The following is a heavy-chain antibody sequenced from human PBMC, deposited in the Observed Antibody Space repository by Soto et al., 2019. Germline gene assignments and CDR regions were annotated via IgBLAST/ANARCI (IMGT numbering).Heavy chain of an antibody. CDR2: INPATGAA. D-gene: IGHD3-3*01. CDR1: GYPVTAYY. CDR3: ARGGGVGVAGSAAFDM. J-gene: IGHJ3*02. Sequence: QLHLVQSGAVVKKPGASVTVSCSASGYPVTAYYMHWVRQAPGRGLEWMGGINPATGAAKYTQTLQGRATMTRDTSTRTVFMELSGLASEDTAVFYCARGGGVGVAGSAAFDMWGQGTLVTVSS. V-gene: IGHV1-2*02.